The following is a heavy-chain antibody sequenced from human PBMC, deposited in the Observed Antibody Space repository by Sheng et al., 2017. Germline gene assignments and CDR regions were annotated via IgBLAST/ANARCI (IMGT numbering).Heavy chain of an antibody. CDR2: INHSGST. CDR3: ARHKKVEGRSGGMDV. CDR1: GGSFSGYY. V-gene: IGHV4-34*01. J-gene: IGHJ6*02. Sequence: QVQLQQWGAGLLKPSETLSLTCAVYGGSFSGYYWNWIRQPPGKGLEWIGEINHSGSTNYNPSLKSRVTISVDTSKNQFSLKLSSVTAADTAVYYCARHKKVEGRSGGMDVWGHGTTVTVSS. D-gene: IGHD1-1*01.